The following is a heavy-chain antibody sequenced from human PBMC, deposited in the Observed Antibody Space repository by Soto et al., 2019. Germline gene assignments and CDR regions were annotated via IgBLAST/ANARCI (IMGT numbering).Heavy chain of an antibody. V-gene: IGHV3-23*01. D-gene: IGHD2-15*01. Sequence: EVQLLESGGGLVQPGGSLRLSCAASGFTFSSYAMSWVRQAPGKGLEWVSAISGSGGSTYYADSVKGRFTISRDNSKTGLYVQMNSLRAGDTTLYYCANPLVLAAPSINWFDPWCQGTLVTVS. CDR3: ANPLVLAAPSINWFDP. CDR1: GFTFSSYA. J-gene: IGHJ5*02. CDR2: ISGSGGST.